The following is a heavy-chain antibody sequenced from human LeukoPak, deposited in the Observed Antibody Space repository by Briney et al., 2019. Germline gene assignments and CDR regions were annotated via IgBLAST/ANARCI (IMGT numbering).Heavy chain of an antibody. Sequence: SETLSLTCAVYGGSFSGYYWSWIRQPPGKGLEWIGEINHSGSTNYNPSLKSRVTISVDTSKNQFSLKLSYVTAADTAVYYCARGPRSSRFDYWGQGTLVTVSS. CDR3: ARGPRSSRFDY. J-gene: IGHJ4*02. CDR1: GGSFSGYY. D-gene: IGHD2-15*01. V-gene: IGHV4-34*01. CDR2: INHSGST.